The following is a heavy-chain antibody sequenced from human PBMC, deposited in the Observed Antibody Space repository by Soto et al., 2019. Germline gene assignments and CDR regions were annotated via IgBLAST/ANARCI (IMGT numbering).Heavy chain of an antibody. V-gene: IGHV3-11*01. CDR1: GFTFSDYY. J-gene: IGHJ4*02. D-gene: IGHD3-22*01. Sequence: QVQLVESGGGLVKPGRSLRLSCAVSGFTFSDYYMSWIRQAPGKGLEWVSYISGGGGSTIQYSDSVKGRFTISRDNAKNSLYLQMNSLRGEDTAVYYCARVRGYYDSSGFDSWGQGTLVTVSS. CDR2: ISGGGGSTI. CDR3: ARVRGYYDSSGFDS.